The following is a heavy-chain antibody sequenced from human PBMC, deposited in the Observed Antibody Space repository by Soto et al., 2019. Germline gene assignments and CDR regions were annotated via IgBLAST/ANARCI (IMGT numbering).Heavy chain of an antibody. V-gene: IGHV3-11*06. D-gene: IGHD1-7*01. Sequence: QVQVVESGGGLVKPGGSLRLSCAASGFTFSDYYMSWIRQAPGKGLEWVSFISSSSDSTKYADSVKGRFTISRDNAKNSLSRPFNTLRAEDAAVYYCARGGVKGTTSRGQVYNWGQGTLVTVSS. J-gene: IGHJ4*02. CDR1: GFTFSDYY. CDR2: ISSSSDST. CDR3: ARGGVKGTTSRGQVYN.